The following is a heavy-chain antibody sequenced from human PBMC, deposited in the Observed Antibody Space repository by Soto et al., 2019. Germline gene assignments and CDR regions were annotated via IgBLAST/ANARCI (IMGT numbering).Heavy chain of an antibody. D-gene: IGHD2-21*01. Sequence: EVQLVESGGGLVQPGGSLRLSCAASGFTFSDFWLHWVRQTPGKGLVWVSRIKSDGGSTNYADSVKGRFTISRDNAKNTVYLQMVSLRAEDTAVYYCARGAKGAYYVDVWGKGTTVTVSS. V-gene: IGHV3-74*01. CDR3: ARGAKGAYYVDV. J-gene: IGHJ6*03. CDR1: GFTFSDFW. CDR2: IKSDGGST.